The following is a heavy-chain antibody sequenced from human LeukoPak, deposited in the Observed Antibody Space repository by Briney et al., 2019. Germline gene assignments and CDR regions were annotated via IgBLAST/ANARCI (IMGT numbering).Heavy chain of an antibody. D-gene: IGHD5-24*01. CDR3: ARDGGREVATITPNWFDP. CDR2: ISPNNGDT. Sequence: ASVKVSYKASGYTFTIYGISWVRQAPGQGLEWMGWISPNNGDTKYAQKLQGRVTMTTDTSTNTAYMELRSLTSDDTAVYFCARDGGREVATITPNWFDPWGQGTLVTVSS. V-gene: IGHV1-18*01. CDR1: GYTFTIYG. J-gene: IGHJ5*02.